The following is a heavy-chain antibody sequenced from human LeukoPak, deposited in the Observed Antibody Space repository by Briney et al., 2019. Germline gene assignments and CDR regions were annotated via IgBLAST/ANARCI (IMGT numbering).Heavy chain of an antibody. Sequence: SETLSLTCTVSGGSISSYYWSWIRQPPGKGLEWIGYIYYSGSTNYNPSLKSRVTISVDTSKNQFSLKLSSVTAADTAVYYCAREGQWLPGFDYWGQETLVTVSS. CDR2: IYYSGST. CDR1: GGSISSYY. J-gene: IGHJ4*02. CDR3: AREGQWLPGFDY. D-gene: IGHD6-19*01. V-gene: IGHV4-59*01.